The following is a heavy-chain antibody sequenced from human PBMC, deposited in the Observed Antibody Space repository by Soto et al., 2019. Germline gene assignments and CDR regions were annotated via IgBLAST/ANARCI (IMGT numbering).Heavy chain of an antibody. Sequence: GASVKVSCKASGGTFSSYAISWVRQAPGQGLEWMGGIIPIFGTANYAQKFQGRVTITADESTSTAYMELSSLRSEDTAVYYCARSDIVVVVAATLPENGPFAYWGQGTLVTVSS. J-gene: IGHJ4*02. CDR3: ARSDIVVVVAATLPENGPFAY. CDR2: IIPIFGTA. D-gene: IGHD2-15*01. CDR1: GGTFSSYA. V-gene: IGHV1-69*13.